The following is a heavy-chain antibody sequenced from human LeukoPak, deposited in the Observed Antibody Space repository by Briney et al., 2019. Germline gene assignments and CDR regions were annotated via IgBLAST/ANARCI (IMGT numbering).Heavy chain of an antibody. V-gene: IGHV3-21*01. CDR1: GFTFSSYS. D-gene: IGHD3-3*01. J-gene: IGHJ4*02. CDR3: ARDLRFLEWLSPFDY. Sequence: GGSLRLSCAASGFTFSSYSMNWVRQAPGKGLEWVSSISSSSSYIYYADSVKGRFTISRDNAKNSLYLQMNSLRAEDTAVYYCARDLRFLEWLSPFDYWGQGTLVTVS. CDR2: ISSSSSYI.